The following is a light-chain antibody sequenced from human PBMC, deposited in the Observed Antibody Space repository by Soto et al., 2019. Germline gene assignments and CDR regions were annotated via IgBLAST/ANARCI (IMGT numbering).Light chain of an antibody. CDR1: NIGSKS. V-gene: IGLV3-21*02. CDR2: DVS. CDR3: QVWESPTNHHV. J-gene: IGLJ1*01. Sequence: SYELSQPPSVSVAPGQTARITCGGDNIGSKSVHWYQQKSGQAPVLVVYDVSDRPSGIPERFSGSNSGNTAALIIIRVEAGDEADYFCQVWESPTNHHVFGPGTKLTVL.